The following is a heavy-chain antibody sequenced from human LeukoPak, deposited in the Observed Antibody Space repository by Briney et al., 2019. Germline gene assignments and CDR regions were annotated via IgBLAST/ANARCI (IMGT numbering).Heavy chain of an antibody. J-gene: IGHJ4*02. CDR3: ARDPLGYSSGGFH. CDR1: GFTFSSYW. D-gene: IGHD6-19*01. Sequence: GGSLRLSCAASGFTFSSYWMSWVRQAPGKGLEWVANIKQDGSEKYYVDSVKGRFTVSRDNAKNSLYLQMNSLRAEDTAVYYCARDPLGYSSGGFHWGQGTLVTVSS. CDR2: IKQDGSEK. V-gene: IGHV3-7*01.